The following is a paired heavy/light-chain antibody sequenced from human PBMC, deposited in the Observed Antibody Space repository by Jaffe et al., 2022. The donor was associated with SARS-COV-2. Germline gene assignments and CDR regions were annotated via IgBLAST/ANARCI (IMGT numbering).Light chain of an antibody. J-gene: IGLJ3*02. CDR3: QAWGTGISWV. Sequence: QLVLTQSPSASASRGASVKLTCALSSGHSSYSIAWHQQQPEKGPRFLMKLNSDGSHIKGDGIPDRFSGSSSGAERYLTISSLQSEDEADYYCQAWGTGISWVFGGGTRLTVL. CDR2: LNSDGSH. V-gene: IGLV4-69*01. CDR1: SGHSSYS.
Heavy chain of an antibody. D-gene: IGHD3-10*01. CDR3: AKGSSSGSVGVIDY. Sequence: EVQLVESGGVVAQPGGSLRLSCAASGFTFDDYLMHWVRQAPGKGLEWVSLISWDGRTTYYADSVKGRFTVSRDNSKNSLYLQMISLRSEDTALYYCAKGSSSGSVGVIDYWGQGTLVTVSS. V-gene: IGHV3-43*01. CDR1: GFTFDDYL. J-gene: IGHJ4*02. CDR2: ISWDGRTT.